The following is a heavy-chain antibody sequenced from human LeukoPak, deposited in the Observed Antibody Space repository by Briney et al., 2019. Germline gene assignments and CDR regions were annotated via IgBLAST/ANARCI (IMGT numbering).Heavy chain of an antibody. CDR2: ISYDGSNK. CDR1: GFTFSSYG. D-gene: IGHD5-12*01. Sequence: PGGSLRLSCAASGFTFSSYGMHWVRQAPGKGLEWAAVISYDGSNKYYADSVKGRFTISRDNSKNTLYLQMNSLRAEDTAVYYCAKHSPYDYDQSYYFDYWGQGTLVTVSS. J-gene: IGHJ4*02. V-gene: IGHV3-30*18. CDR3: AKHSPYDYDQSYYFDY.